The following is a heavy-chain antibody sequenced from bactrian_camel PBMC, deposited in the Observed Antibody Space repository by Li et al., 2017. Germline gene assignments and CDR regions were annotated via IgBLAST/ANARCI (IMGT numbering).Heavy chain of an antibody. CDR1: GYTYDSIC. Sequence: QVQLVESGGGSVQIGGSLRLSCAASGYTYDSICMGWFRQAPGKEREGVASIDSDGVTYYDDSVKGRFTISKDDAKNTLYLYLQMNSLKPEDTAMYFCGTRPTPGDGGKWYGLCYFGSWTRGTQVTVS. J-gene: IGHJ6*01. CDR3: GTRPTPGDGGKWYGLCYFGS. V-gene: IGHV3S55*01. D-gene: IGHD6*01. CDR2: IDSDGVT.